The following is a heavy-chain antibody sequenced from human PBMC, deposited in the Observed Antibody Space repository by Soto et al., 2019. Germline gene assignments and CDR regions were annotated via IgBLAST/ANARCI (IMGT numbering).Heavy chain of an antibody. CDR2: IYYSGST. CDR1: GGSISSYY. CDR3: ARLPRYYDILTGYFDY. J-gene: IGHJ4*02. Sequence: SETLSLTCTVSGGSISSYYWSWIRQPPGKGLEWIGYIYYSGSTNYNPSLKSRVTISVDTSKNQFSLKLSSVTAADTAVYYCARLPRYYDILTGYFDYWGQGTLVTVSS. V-gene: IGHV4-59*08. D-gene: IGHD3-9*01.